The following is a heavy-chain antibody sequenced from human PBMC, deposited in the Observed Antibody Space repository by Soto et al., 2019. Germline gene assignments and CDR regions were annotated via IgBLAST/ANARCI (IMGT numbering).Heavy chain of an antibody. D-gene: IGHD3-22*01. CDR2: VSTNDDRT. V-gene: IGHV1-18*01. CDR1: GYIFTAYG. CDR3: ARELNTESSAYCSFAF. Sequence: QVQLVQSGPEVKMPGASVKVSCKTSGYIFTAYGLAWLRQAPGQRPEWMGWVSTNDDRTNYAQKFEGRVTMTTYRSTTTTSMELRSLRPDDTAVYYCARELNTESSAYCSFAFWGQGTLVTVSS. J-gene: IGHJ4*02.